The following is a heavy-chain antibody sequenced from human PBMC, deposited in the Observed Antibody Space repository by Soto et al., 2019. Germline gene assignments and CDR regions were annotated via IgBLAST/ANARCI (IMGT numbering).Heavy chain of an antibody. J-gene: IGHJ4*02. D-gene: IGHD2-2*01. CDR1: GFTFSSYS. CDR2: ISSSSSYI. V-gene: IGHV3-21*01. Sequence: PGGSLRLSCAASGFTFSSYSMNWVRQAPGRGLEWVSSISSSSSYIYYADSVKGRFTISRDNAKNSLYLQMNSLRAEDTAVYHCARDLGYQLPYDYWGQGTLVTVSS. CDR3: ARDLGYQLPYDY.